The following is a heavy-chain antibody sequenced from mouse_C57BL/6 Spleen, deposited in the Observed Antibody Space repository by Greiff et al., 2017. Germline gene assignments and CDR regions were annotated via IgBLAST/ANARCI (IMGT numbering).Heavy chain of an antibody. V-gene: IGHV1-82*01. Sequence: VQLVESGPELVKPGASVKISCKASGYAFSSSWMNWVKQRPGKGLEWIGRIYPGDGDTNYNGKFKGKATLTADKSSSTAYMQLSSLTSEDSAVXFCARVGGPYDGYFFDYWGQGTTLTVSS. CDR2: IYPGDGDT. D-gene: IGHD2-3*01. J-gene: IGHJ2*01. CDR3: ARVGGPYDGYFFDY. CDR1: GYAFSSSW.